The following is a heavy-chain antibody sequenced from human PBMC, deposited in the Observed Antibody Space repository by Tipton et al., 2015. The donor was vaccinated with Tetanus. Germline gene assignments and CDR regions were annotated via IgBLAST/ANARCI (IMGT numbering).Heavy chain of an antibody. J-gene: IGHJ5*02. CDR2: ISVRGSHT. CDR1: GFTFSNYA. V-gene: IGHV3-23*01. CDR3: AKDPASRGWFDL. Sequence: SLRLSCAASGFTFSNYAMAWVRQAPGKGLEWVSGISVRGSHTYYADPVKGRFSISRDNSKNTVYLQMNSLRDEDTAVYYCAKDPASRGWFDLWGQGTQVTVSS.